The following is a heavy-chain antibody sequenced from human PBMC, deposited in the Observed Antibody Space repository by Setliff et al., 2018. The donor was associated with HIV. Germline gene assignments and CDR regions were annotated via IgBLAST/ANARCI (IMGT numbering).Heavy chain of an antibody. CDR2: IDPSDSYV. J-gene: IGHJ4*02. D-gene: IGHD4-17*01. CDR3: ARHKYGAYSLDS. Sequence: PGESLTISCKASGYKFTGYWINWVRQMPGKGLEWMGRIDPSDSYVDYSPSFQGHVTISIDKSVSSAHLQWSSLKASDTAMYYCARHKYGAYSLDSWGQGTLVTVSS. V-gene: IGHV5-10-1*01. CDR1: GYKFTGYW.